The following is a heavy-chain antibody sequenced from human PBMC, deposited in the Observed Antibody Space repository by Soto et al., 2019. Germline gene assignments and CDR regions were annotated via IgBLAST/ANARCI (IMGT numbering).Heavy chain of an antibody. CDR1: GYTFTTYG. CDR3: VRAKIQSSHYYEPHAFDL. Sequence: ASVKVSCKASGYTFTTYGISWVRQAPGQGLEWMGWISVYNGNTKYAKKFQGRVTMTTDTSTNTAYMDLRSLRSDDTAVYYCVRAKIQSSHYYEPHAFDLWGQGTMVTVSS. J-gene: IGHJ3*01. CDR2: ISVYNGNT. D-gene: IGHD3-22*01. V-gene: IGHV1-18*04.